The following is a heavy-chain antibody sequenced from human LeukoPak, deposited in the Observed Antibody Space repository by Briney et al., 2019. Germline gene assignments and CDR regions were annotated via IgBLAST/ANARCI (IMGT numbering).Heavy chain of an antibody. J-gene: IGHJ4*02. CDR3: ARDRHGDYHY. CDR2: IYTSGST. Sequence: SQTLSLTCTVSGGSISSGSYYWSWIRQPAGKGLEWIGRIYTSGSTNYNPSLKSRVTISVDTSKNQFSLKPSSVTAADTAVYYCARDRHGDYHYWGQGTLVTVSS. D-gene: IGHD4-17*01. CDR1: GGSISSGSYY. V-gene: IGHV4-61*02.